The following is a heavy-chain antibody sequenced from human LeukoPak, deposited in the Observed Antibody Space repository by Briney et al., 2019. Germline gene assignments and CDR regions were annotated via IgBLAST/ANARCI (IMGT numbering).Heavy chain of an antibody. CDR1: GGSISSGGYS. V-gene: IGHV4-30-2*01. D-gene: IGHD3-3*01. CDR2: IYHSGST. CDR3: ARASDLGDYYYGMDV. Sequence: SETLSLTCAVSGGSISSGGYSWSWIRQPPGKGLEWIGYIYHSGSTYYNPSLKGRVTIPVDRSKNQFSLKLSSVTAADTAVYYCARASDLGDYYYGMDVWGQGTTVTVSS. J-gene: IGHJ6*02.